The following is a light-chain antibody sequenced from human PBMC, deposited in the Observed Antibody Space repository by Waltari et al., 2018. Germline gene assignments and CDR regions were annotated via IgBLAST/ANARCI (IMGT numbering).Light chain of an antibody. V-gene: IGKV1-5*03. Sequence: IQMTQSPSTLSASVGDSVTITCRASQSMSIFFSWYQQKPGRAPKLLLSKASTLQSGVPSRFSGSGSGTEITLTISDLQPDDFATYYCQQYNTYPVTFGGGTKVEIK. CDR2: KAS. CDR1: QSMSIF. J-gene: IGKJ4*01. CDR3: QQYNTYPVT.